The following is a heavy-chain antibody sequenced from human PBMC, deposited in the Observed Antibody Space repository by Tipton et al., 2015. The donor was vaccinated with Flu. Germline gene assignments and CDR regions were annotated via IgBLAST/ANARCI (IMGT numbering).Heavy chain of an antibody. D-gene: IGHD1-14*01. CDR1: GFTFGSYG. Sequence: SLRLSCAASGFTFGSYGMHWVRQAPGKGLEWVAYLWYDGDYKRYSGSVKGRFTISRDNSKSTLYLQMNSLRVEDTAVYYCAREPEPLFDYCGQGTLVTVSS. V-gene: IGHV3-33*01. J-gene: IGHJ4*02. CDR2: LWYDGDYK. CDR3: AREPEPLFDY.